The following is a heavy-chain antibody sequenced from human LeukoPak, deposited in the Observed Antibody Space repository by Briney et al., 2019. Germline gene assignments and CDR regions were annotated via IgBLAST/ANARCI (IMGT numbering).Heavy chain of an antibody. J-gene: IGHJ4*02. CDR1: GGTFSSYA. CDR2: IIPIFGTA. CDR3: ARSARNRKQWLDEYYFDY. Sequence: SVKVSCKASGGTFSSYAISWVRQAPGQGLEWMGRIIPIFGTANYAQKFQGRVTITTDESTSTAYMELSSLRSEDTAVYYCARSARNRKQWLDEYYFDYWSQGTLVTVSS. D-gene: IGHD6-19*01. V-gene: IGHV1-69*05.